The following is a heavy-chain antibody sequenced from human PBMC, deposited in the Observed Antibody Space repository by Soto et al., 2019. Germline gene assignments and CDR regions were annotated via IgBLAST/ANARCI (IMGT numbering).Heavy chain of an antibody. CDR1: GFTFSTYA. J-gene: IGHJ3*02. CDR3: AHPRGYGVFDAVDI. Sequence: SGGSLRLSCAASGFTFSTYAMNWVRQAPGEGLEWVSAISKTGVSTYYAESVRGRFTISRDNSINTLYLQMSGLRTEDTAVYYCAHPRGYGVFDAVDIWGQGTMVTVSS. CDR2: ISKTGVST. V-gene: IGHV3-23*01. D-gene: IGHD4-17*01.